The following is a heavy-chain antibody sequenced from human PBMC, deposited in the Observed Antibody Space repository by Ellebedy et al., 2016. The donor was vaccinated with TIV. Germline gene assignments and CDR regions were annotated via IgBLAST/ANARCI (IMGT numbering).Heavy chain of an antibody. V-gene: IGHV3-23*01. J-gene: IGHJ4*02. CDR3: AKFSGRDFRKYYLES. CDR2: FFSYDGST. CDR1: ASTFSHYA. D-gene: IGHD5-12*01. Sequence: PGGSLTLSCAVSASTFSHYAMSLVRQAPGKGLEWASVFFSYDGSTHYADSVKGRFTISRDNSKNTLYLQMSSLRAEDTAVYYCAKFSGRDFRKYYLESWGQGTLVTVSS.